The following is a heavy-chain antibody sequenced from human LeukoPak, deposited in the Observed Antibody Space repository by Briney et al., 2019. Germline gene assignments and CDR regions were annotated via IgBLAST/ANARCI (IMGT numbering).Heavy chain of an antibody. CDR1: GVTFNIYA. Sequence: PGGSLRLSCAASGVTFNIYAMSWVRQAPGKGLEWVSVISGSGGSSYYADSVKGRFTISRDNSKNTLYLQMNSLRAEDTAVYYCARLTYYDSSGYYDYWGQGTLVTVSS. CDR2: ISGSGGSS. CDR3: ARLTYYDSSGYYDY. V-gene: IGHV3-23*01. D-gene: IGHD3-22*01. J-gene: IGHJ4*02.